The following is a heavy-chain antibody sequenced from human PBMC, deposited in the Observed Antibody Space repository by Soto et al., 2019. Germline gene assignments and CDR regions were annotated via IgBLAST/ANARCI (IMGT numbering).Heavy chain of an antibody. CDR1: GFTFSSYG. CDR3: ANEFSVSSSGYDAFDI. Sequence: QVQLVESGGGVVQPGRSLRLSCAASGFTFSSYGMHWVRQAPGKGLEWVAVISYDGSKKYYADSVKGRFTISRDNSKNTLYLQMNSLRAEDTAVYYCANEFSVSSSGYDAFDIWGQGTMVTVSS. CDR2: ISYDGSKK. V-gene: IGHV3-30*18. D-gene: IGHD3-10*01. J-gene: IGHJ3*02.